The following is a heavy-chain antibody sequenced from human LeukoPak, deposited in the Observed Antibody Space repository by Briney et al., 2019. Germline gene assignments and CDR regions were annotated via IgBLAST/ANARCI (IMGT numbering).Heavy chain of an antibody. J-gene: IGHJ6*02. V-gene: IGHV3-48*03. Sequence: AGGSLRLSCAASRFTFSNYEMHWVRQAPGKGLEWLSYISSSGNTIYYADSVKGRFTISRDNAKNSLYLQMNSLRAEDTAVYYCARDSTMVRGVTAKRYYYHGMDVWGQGTTVTVSS. CDR1: RFTFSNYE. CDR2: ISSSGNTI. D-gene: IGHD3-10*01. CDR3: ARDSTMVRGVTAKRYYYHGMDV.